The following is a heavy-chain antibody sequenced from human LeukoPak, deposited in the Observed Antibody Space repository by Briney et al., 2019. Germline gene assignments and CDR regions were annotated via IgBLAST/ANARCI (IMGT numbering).Heavy chain of an antibody. D-gene: IGHD5-12*01. CDR1: GFTFSSYA. CDR3: AKAGYSGYDGGDYFDY. V-gene: IGHV3-23*01. Sequence: GGSLRLSCAASGFTFSSYAMSWVRQAPGKGLEWVSAISGSGGSAYYADSVKGRFTISRDNSKNTLYLQMNSLRAEDTAVYYCAKAGYSGYDGGDYFDYWGQGTLVTVSS. J-gene: IGHJ4*02. CDR2: ISGSGGSA.